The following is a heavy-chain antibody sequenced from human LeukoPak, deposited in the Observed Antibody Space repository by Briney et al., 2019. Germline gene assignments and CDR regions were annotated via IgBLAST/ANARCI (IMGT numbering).Heavy chain of an antibody. CDR1: GYSISSGYY. Sequence: SETLSLTCAVSGYSISSGYYWGWIRQPPGKGLGWLGSIYHSGSTYYNPPLKSRVTTSVDTSKNQFSLKLSSVTAADTAVYYFASSSPIDYWGQGTLVTVSS. J-gene: IGHJ4*02. CDR3: ASSSPIDY. V-gene: IGHV4-38-2*01. D-gene: IGHD6-6*01. CDR2: IYHSGST.